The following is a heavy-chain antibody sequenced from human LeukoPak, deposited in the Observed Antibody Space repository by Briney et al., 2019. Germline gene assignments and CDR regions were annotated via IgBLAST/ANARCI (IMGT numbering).Heavy chain of an antibody. V-gene: IGHV3-23*01. CDR3: ARDPNFIAVAGLDN. D-gene: IGHD6-19*01. CDR1: GFTFNNYA. J-gene: IGHJ4*02. Sequence: PGGSLRLSCAASGFTFNNYAMTWVRQAPGKGLEWVSSISGNGINAYYADSVKGRFTISRDNSRNTLYLQLNSLRAEDTALYYCARDPNFIAVAGLDNWGQGTLVTVSS. CDR2: ISGNGINA.